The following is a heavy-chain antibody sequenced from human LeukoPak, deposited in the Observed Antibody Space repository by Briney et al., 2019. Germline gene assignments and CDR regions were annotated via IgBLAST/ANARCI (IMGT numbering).Heavy chain of an antibody. Sequence: GGALRLSCAASGFTFSSYGMHWVRQAPGKGLEWVAFIRYDGSNKYYADSVKGRFTISRDNSKNTLYLQMNSLRAEDTAVYYCAKDRGLVRDYYFDYWGQGTLVTVSS. CDR1: GFTFSSYG. J-gene: IGHJ4*02. D-gene: IGHD6-19*01. CDR3: AKDRGLVRDYYFDY. CDR2: IRYDGSNK. V-gene: IGHV3-30*02.